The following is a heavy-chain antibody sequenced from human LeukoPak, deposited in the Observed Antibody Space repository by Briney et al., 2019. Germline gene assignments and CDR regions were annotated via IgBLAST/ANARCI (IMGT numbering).Heavy chain of an antibody. V-gene: IGHV4-4*09. D-gene: IGHD6-6*01. CDR1: GGSISSYY. CDR3: ARLRIAARSRIFDY. J-gene: IGHJ4*02. CDR2: IYTSGST. Sequence: SETLSLTCTVSGGSISSYYWSWIRQPPGKGLEWIGYIYTSGSTNYNPSLKSRVTISVDTSKNQFSLKPSSVTAADTAVYYCARLRIAARSRIFDYWGQGTLVTVSS.